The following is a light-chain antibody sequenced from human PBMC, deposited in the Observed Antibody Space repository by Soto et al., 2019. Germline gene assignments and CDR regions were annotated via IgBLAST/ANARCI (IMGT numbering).Light chain of an antibody. Sequence: EFVVTHSPGTLSLSPGSRSNLSCRASQGVRSNFLAWYQQKPGQAPRFLIYGASNRATGIPDRLSGSGSGTDFPLTISRMEPEDFAVYYCQQYGWSFTLGGGTKVDIK. J-gene: IGKJ4*01. CDR3: QQYGWSFT. V-gene: IGKV3-20*01. CDR2: GAS. CDR1: QGVRSNF.